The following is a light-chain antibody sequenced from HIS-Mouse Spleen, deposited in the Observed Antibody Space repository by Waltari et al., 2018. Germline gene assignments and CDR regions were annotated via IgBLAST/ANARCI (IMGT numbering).Light chain of an antibody. Sequence: QSALTQPASVSGSPGQSITISCTGTSSAVGGSNYVSWYQQHPGKAPKLMIYEVSNRPSGVSNRFSGSKSGNTASPTISGLQAEDEADYYCSSYTSSSTFFGTGTKVTVL. CDR1: SSAVGGSNY. CDR2: EVS. V-gene: IGLV2-14*01. J-gene: IGLJ1*01. CDR3: SSYTSSSTF.